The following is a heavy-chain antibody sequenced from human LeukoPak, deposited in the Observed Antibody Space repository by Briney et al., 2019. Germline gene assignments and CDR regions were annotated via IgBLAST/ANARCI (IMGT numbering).Heavy chain of an antibody. CDR1: GFAFSSYE. CDR2: IRSTSNNI. V-gene: IGHV3-48*03. D-gene: IGHD4-23*01. J-gene: IGHJ4*02. Sequence: GGSLRLSCAASGFAFSSYEMNWVRQAPGEGLEWVSYIRSTSNNIYYADSVKGRFTISRDNAKNSLYLQMNSLRAEDTGVYYCARDFGRWFIDYWGQGSLVSVCS. CDR3: ARDFGRWFIDY.